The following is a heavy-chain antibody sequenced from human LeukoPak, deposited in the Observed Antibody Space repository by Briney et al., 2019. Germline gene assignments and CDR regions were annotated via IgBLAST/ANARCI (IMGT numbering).Heavy chain of an antibody. CDR2: IYTSGST. D-gene: IGHD2-2*01. CDR1: GGSISSGSYY. V-gene: IGHV4-61*02. Sequence: SQTLSLTCTVSGGSISSGSYYWGWIRQPAGKGLEWIGRIYTSGSTNYNPSLKSRVTISVDTSKNQFSLKLSSVTAADTAVYYCARDLEYCSSTSCASLDAFDIWGQGTMVTVSS. CDR3: ARDLEYCSSTSCASLDAFDI. J-gene: IGHJ3*02.